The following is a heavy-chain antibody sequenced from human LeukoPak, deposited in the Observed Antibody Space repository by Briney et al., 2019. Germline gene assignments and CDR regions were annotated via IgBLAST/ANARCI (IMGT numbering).Heavy chain of an antibody. D-gene: IGHD6-13*01. V-gene: IGHV3-23*01. J-gene: IGHJ4*02. Sequence: GGSLRLSCEASGFTFSSHAMSWVRQAPGKGLEWVSVIGTGTTNTYYADSVKGRFTISRDNSKNTVYLQMSSLRPEDTAVYYCAKRVAAAGRTYYFDYWGQGILVIVSS. CDR3: AKRVAAAGRTYYFDY. CDR2: IGTGTTNT. CDR1: GFTFSSHA.